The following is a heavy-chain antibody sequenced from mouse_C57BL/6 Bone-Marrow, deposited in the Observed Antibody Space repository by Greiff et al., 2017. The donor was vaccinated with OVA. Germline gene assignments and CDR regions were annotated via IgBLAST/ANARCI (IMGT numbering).Heavy chain of an antibody. V-gene: IGHV1-55*01. J-gene: IGHJ3*01. CDR1: GYTFTSYW. Sequence: QVQLKQPGAELVKPGASVKMSCKASGYTFTSYWITWVKQRPGQGLEWIGDIYPGSGSTNYNEKFKSKATLTVDTSSSTAYMQLSSLTSEDSAVYYCARWDGNYAWFAYWGQGTLVTVSA. CDR2: IYPGSGST. CDR3: ARWDGNYAWFAY. D-gene: IGHD2-1*01.